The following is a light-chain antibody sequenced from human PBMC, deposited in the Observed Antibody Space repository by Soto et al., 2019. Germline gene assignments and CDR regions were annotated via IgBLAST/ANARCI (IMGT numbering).Light chain of an antibody. CDR2: EGS. V-gene: IGLV2-23*01. J-gene: IGLJ1*01. Sequence: QSALTQPASVSGSPGQSITISCTGTSSDVGNYNLVSWYQHHPGKAPKLIISEGSRRPSGVSGRFSGSKSGNTASLTISGLQVGDEADYYCCSFTGSSSLYVFGTGTKVTVL. CDR3: CSFTGSSSLYV. CDR1: SSDVGNYNL.